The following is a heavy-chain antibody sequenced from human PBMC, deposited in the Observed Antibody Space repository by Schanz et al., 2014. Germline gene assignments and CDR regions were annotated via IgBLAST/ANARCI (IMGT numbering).Heavy chain of an antibody. CDR1: GFSFGTYA. Sequence: EVQLVESGGGLVQPGGSLRLSCAASGFSFGTYAMSWVRQAPGKGLLWVSSISGTGGDDTYYADSVKGRFTISRDNAKNSLFLQMNSLRAEDTAVYYCLAPDYGMDVWGQGTTVTVSS. J-gene: IGHJ6*02. CDR3: LAPDYGMDV. CDR2: ISGTGGDDT. V-gene: IGHV3-23*04.